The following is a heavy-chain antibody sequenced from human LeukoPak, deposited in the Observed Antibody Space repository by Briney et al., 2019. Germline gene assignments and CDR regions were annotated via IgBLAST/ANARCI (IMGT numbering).Heavy chain of an antibody. J-gene: IGHJ4*02. D-gene: IGHD3-22*01. CDR3: ARGDYYDSSGYSIDY. CDR2: INHSGST. CDR1: GGSFSGYY. V-gene: IGHV4-34*01. Sequence: PSETLSLTCAVYGGSFSGYYWSWIRQPPGKGLEWIGEINHSGSTNYNPSLKSRVTISVDTSKNQFSLKLSSVTAADAAVYYCARGDYYDSSGYSIDYWGQGTLVTVSS.